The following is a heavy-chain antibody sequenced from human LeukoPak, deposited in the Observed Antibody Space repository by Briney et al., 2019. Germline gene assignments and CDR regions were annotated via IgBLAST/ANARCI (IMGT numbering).Heavy chain of an antibody. CDR1: GFTFSSYG. CDR2: IWYGGSNK. Sequence: GGSLRLSCAASGFTFSSYGMHWVRQAPGKGLEWVAVIWYGGSNKYYADSVKGRFTISRDNSKNTLYLQMSSLRAEDTAVYYCAKDPLERPFDYWGQGALVTVSS. V-gene: IGHV3-33*06. D-gene: IGHD3-3*01. CDR3: AKDPLERPFDY. J-gene: IGHJ4*02.